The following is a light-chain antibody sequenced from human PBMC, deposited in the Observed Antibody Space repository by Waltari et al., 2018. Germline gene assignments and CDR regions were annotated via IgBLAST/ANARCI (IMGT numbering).Light chain of an antibody. Sequence: IQMTQSPSALSASVGDRVTITLRASQRINTWMAWYQQRPGKAPKVLIYDVSTLESGVPSRFSGSGSGTEFTLAINNLQPEDFATYYCQQYYRYYTFGQGTKLEIK. CDR3: QQYYRYYT. J-gene: IGKJ2*01. CDR2: DVS. V-gene: IGKV1-5*01. CDR1: QRINTW.